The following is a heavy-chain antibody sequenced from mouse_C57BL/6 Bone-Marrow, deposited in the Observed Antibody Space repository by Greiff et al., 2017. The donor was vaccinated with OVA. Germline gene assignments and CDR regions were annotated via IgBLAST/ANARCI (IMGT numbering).Heavy chain of an antibody. D-gene: IGHD2-5*01. CDR1: GFTFSDYY. V-gene: IGHV5-12*01. CDR2: ISNGGGST. CDR3: ARHNYSNPLAY. J-gene: IGHJ3*01. Sequence: EVKLVESGGGLVQPGGSLKLSCAASGFTFSDYYMYWVRQTPEKRLVWVAYISNGGGSTYYPDTVKGRFTISRDNAKNTLYLQMSRLKSEDTAMYYCARHNYSNPLAYWGQGTLVTVSA.